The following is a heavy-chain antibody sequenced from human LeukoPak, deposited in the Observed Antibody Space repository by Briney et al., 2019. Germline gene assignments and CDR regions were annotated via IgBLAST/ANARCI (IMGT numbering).Heavy chain of an antibody. V-gene: IGHV4-38-2*01. D-gene: IGHD3-22*01. J-gene: IGHJ4*02. CDR2: INHSGET. CDR1: GYSISSGYY. CDR3: ARYTANKSGYSFDY. Sequence: SETLSLTCAVSGYSISSGYYWSRIRQPPGKGLEWIATINHSGETYYNPSLKSRVTISVDTSKNQFSLKLSSVTAAGTAIYYCARYTANKSGYSFDYWGQGTLVTVSS.